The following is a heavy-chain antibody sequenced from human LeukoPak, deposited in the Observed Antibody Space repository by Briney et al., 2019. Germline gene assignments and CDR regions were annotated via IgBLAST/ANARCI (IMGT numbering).Heavy chain of an antibody. CDR1: GFTFSSYA. CDR3: ARGPTIAARPGDY. CDR2: ISYDGSNK. Sequence: GRSLRLSCAASGFTFSSYAMHWVRQAPGKGLEWVAVISYDGSNKYYADSVKGRFTISRDNSKNTLYLQMNSLRAEDTAVYYCARGPTIAARPGDYWGQGTLVTVSS. J-gene: IGHJ4*02. V-gene: IGHV3-30*04. D-gene: IGHD6-6*01.